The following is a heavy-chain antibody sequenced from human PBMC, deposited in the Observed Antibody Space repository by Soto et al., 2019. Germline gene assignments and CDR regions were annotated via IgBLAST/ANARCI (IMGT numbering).Heavy chain of an antibody. CDR1: GDTFSNYG. D-gene: IGHD6-19*01. CDR2: IIPLLGTA. V-gene: IGHV1-69*13. Sequence: QVQLVQSGAEVKKPGSSVKVSCKASGDTFSNYGISWVRQAPGQGLEWMGGIIPLLGTASFAQKFQGRLTIAAEESTRTAYMELSSLRPEDTAVYYCARSSGWRNHYYHGMDVWGQGTTVTVSS. J-gene: IGHJ6*02. CDR3: ARSSGWRNHYYHGMDV.